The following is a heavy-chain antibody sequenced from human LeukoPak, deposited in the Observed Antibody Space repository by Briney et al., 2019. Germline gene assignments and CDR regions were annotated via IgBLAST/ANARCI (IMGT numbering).Heavy chain of an antibody. CDR3: AKDKVAGYSSSWYTFDY. D-gene: IGHD6-13*01. J-gene: IGHJ4*02. CDR2: IRYDGRNK. Sequence: PGGSLRLSCAASGFTFSSYGMHWVRQAPGKGLEWVAFIRYDGRNKYYADSVKGRFTISRDNSKNSLYLQMNSLRAEDTALYYCAKDKVAGYSSSWYTFDYWGQGTLVTVSS. V-gene: IGHV3-30*02. CDR1: GFTFSSYG.